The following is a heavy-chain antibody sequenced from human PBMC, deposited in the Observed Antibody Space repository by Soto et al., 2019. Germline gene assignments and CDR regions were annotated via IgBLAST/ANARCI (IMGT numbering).Heavy chain of an antibody. D-gene: IGHD1-26*01. V-gene: IGHV4-59*08. J-gene: IGHJ4*02. Sequence: SETLSLTCNVSGDSVSSGYWSWIRQPPGKGLEWIGYIFYSGNTKYNPSLKSRVSISVDTSKNQFSLNLSSVTAADTAVYYCARYSGSYSSDYWGPGTLVTVSS. CDR1: GDSVSSGY. CDR3: ARYSGSYSSDY. CDR2: IFYSGNT.